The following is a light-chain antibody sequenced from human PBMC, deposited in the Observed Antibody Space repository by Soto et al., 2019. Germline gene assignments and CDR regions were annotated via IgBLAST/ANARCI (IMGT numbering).Light chain of an antibody. CDR1: QSVSSN. CDR3: QQYNNWPRT. Sequence: DRVMTQSPYTLSASPGERVSLSCRASQSVSSNLAWYQQKPGQAPRLLIYGASTRATGIPARFSGSGSGTEFTLTISSLQSEDFAVYYCQQYNNWPRTFGQGSKVDIK. V-gene: IGKV3-15*01. J-gene: IGKJ1*01. CDR2: GAS.